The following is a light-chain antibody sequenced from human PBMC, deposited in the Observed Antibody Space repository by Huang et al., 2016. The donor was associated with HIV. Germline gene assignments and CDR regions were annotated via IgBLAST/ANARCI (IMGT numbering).Light chain of an antibody. Sequence: DIQMTQSPSSLSASEGDRVTISCRSSQTIITYLNWYQQKPGKAPKLLIYAASSLQSGVPSRFRGSGSGTDFTITISSLQPEDFATYYCQQSYSTPRLTFGGGTKVDIK. CDR1: QTIITY. CDR2: AAS. J-gene: IGKJ4*01. CDR3: QQSYSTPRLT. V-gene: IGKV1-39*01.